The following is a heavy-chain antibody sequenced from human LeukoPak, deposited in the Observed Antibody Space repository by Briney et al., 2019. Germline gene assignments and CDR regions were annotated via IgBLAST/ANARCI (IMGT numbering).Heavy chain of an antibody. V-gene: IGHV4-59*01. CDR2: ISYSGST. J-gene: IGHJ4*02. Sequence: PSETLSLTCTVSAGSISSYYWSWIRQPPGKGLEWIGYISYSGSTNYNPSLKSRVIISVDTSKNQFSLNLSSVTAADTAVYYCARADVLTGLNYWGQGTLVTVSS. CDR3: ARADVLTGLNY. CDR1: AGSISSYY. D-gene: IGHD3-9*01.